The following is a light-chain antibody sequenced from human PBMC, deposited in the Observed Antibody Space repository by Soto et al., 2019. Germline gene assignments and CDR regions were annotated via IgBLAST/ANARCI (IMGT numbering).Light chain of an antibody. Sequence: QSVLTQPPSASGSPGQSVTISCTGTSSDVGGYNYVSWYQQHPGKAPKLMIYEVSKRPSGVPDRFSGSKSGNPASLTVSGLQAEDEADYYCSSYAGSYYVFGTGTKLTVL. CDR2: EVS. CDR3: SSYAGSYYV. J-gene: IGLJ1*01. V-gene: IGLV2-8*01. CDR1: SSDVGGYNY.